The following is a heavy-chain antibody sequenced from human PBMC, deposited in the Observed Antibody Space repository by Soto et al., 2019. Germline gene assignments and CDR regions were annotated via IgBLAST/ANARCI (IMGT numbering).Heavy chain of an antibody. Sequence: EVQLVESGGGLVKPGRSLRLSCAASGLTFSNAWMSWVRQAPGKGLEWVGRIKSKTDGGTTDYAAPVKGRFTISRDDSKNTLYLQMNSLKTEDTAVYYCTTDRSWGETTRIGYYYYYMDVWGKGTTVTVSS. D-gene: IGHD3-16*01. CDR2: IKSKTDGGTT. CDR3: TTDRSWGETTRIGYYYYYMDV. V-gene: IGHV3-15*01. J-gene: IGHJ6*03. CDR1: GLTFSNAW.